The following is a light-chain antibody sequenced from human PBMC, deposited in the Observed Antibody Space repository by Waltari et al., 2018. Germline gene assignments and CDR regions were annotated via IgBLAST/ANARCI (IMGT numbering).Light chain of an antibody. Sequence: QSAPTQPASVSGSPGQSITISCTGTSSDVGTYNYVSWYQQHPGKAPKLMIYDVSNRPSGVSTRFSGSKSCNTASLTISGLQAEDEADYYCSSYTSSSTVVFGGGTKLTVL. J-gene: IGLJ2*01. CDR1: SSDVGTYNY. CDR2: DVS. V-gene: IGLV2-14*01. CDR3: SSYTSSSTVV.